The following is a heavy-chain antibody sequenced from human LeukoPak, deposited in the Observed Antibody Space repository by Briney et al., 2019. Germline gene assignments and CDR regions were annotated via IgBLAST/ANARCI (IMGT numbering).Heavy chain of an antibody. J-gene: IGHJ4*02. V-gene: IGHV3-11*01. CDR3: ARGLKGRITMVRGVFVCDY. CDR1: GFTFSDYY. D-gene: IGHD3-10*01. CDR2: ISSSGSTI. Sequence: GGSLRLSCAASGFTFSDYYMSWIRQAPGKGLEWVSYISSSGSTIYYADSVKGRFTISRDNAKNSLYPQMNSLRAEDTAVYYCARGLKGRITMVRGVFVCDYWGQGTLVTVSS.